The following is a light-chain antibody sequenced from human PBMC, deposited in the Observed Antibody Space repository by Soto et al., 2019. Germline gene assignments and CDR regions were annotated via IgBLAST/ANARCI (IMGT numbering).Light chain of an antibody. CDR2: AAS. J-gene: IGKJ2*01. V-gene: IGKV1-39*01. CDR3: QQSYSTPVL. Sequence: DIQMTQSPSSLSASVGDRVTITYRASQSISSYLNWYQQKPGKAPKLLIYAASSLQSGVPSRFSGSGSGTDFTLTISSLQPEDFATYYCQQSYSTPVLFGQGTKLEIK. CDR1: QSISSY.